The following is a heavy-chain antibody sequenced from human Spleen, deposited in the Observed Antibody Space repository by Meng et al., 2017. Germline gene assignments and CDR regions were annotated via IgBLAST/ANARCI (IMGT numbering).Heavy chain of an antibody. CDR1: GFTFGRYW. CDR2: INTEGSIT. D-gene: IGHD1-1*01. V-gene: IGHV3-74*01. J-gene: IGHJ4*02. CDR3: ARGGLEPVDY. Sequence: GESLKISCAASGFTFGRYWMHWVRQAPGKGLVWVSRINTEGSITTYADSVKGRFTISRDNAKNTLYLQMNSLSVEDTAVYFCARGGLEPVDYWGQGTRVTVSS.